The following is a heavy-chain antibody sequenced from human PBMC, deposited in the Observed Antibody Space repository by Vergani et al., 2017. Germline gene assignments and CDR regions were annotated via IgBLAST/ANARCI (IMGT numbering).Heavy chain of an antibody. CDR2: VIPHLEIT. D-gene: IGHD5-18*01. V-gene: IGHV1-69*09. J-gene: IGHJ4*02. CDR1: GGTFGSHT. CDR3: ARDRGYSYAPYYFDY. Sequence: QVQLVQSGAEVKKPGSSVKVSCKASGGTFGSHTISWVRQAPGQGLEWVGRVIPHLEITTLAQHLQGRVIITADKSTDTAYMELRSLRSDDTAVYYCARDRGYSYAPYYFDYWGQGTLVTVSS.